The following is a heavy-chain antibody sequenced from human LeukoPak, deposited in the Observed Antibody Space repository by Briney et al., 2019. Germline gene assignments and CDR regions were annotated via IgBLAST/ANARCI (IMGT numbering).Heavy chain of an antibody. CDR2: ISSGSTTI. CDR3: ARDVEQWLVRVYYFDY. J-gene: IGHJ4*02. Sequence: GSLRLSCATSGFTLSSYSMNWVRQAPGKGLEWVSYISSGSTTIYYADSVKGRLTISRDNAKNSLYLQMNSLRAEDTAVYYCARDVEQWLVRVYYFDYWGQGTLVTASS. D-gene: IGHD6-19*01. CDR1: GFTLSSYS. V-gene: IGHV3-48*01.